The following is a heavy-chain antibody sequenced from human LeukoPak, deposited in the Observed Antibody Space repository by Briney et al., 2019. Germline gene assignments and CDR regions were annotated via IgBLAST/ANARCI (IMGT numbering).Heavy chain of an antibody. CDR3: ARLSGYEKGYVFDI. V-gene: IGHV3-33*08. CDR2: IWNDGSHK. Sequence: GRSLILSCAASGFTFSSYAMHWVRQAPGRGLEWVAVIWNDGSHKYYADSVKGRFTISRDNSKNTLYLQMNSLRAEDTAVYYCARLSGYEKGYVFDIWGQGTMVTVSS. D-gene: IGHD5-12*01. CDR1: GFTFSSYA. J-gene: IGHJ3*02.